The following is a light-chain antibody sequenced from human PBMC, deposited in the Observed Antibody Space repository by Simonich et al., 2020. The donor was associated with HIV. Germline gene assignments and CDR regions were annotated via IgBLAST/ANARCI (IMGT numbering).Light chain of an antibody. V-gene: IGKV3-15*01. CDR3: QQYYDTPYT. CDR1: QSVNSN. Sequence: EIVMTQSPVTLSVSPGERATPSCRASQSVNSNLAWYQQKPGQAPRLLIYGASPRATSVPARFSGSGSGTDFTLTISCLQAEDVAVYYCQQYYDTPYTFGQGTKLEIK. CDR2: GAS. J-gene: IGKJ2*01.